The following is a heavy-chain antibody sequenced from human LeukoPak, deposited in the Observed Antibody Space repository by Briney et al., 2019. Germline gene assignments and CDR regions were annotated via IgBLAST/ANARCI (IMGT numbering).Heavy chain of an antibody. J-gene: IGHJ6*03. V-gene: IGHV3-64*01. D-gene: IGHD6-13*01. Sequence: GGSLGLSCAASGFTFSSYAMHWVRQAPGKGLEYVSAISSNGGSTYYANSVEGRFTISRDNSKNTLYLQMGSLRAEDMAVYYCARDRGDSSSWYRDYYYYYMDVWGKGTTVTVSS. CDR3: ARDRGDSSSWYRDYYYYYMDV. CDR1: GFTFSSYA. CDR2: ISSNGGST.